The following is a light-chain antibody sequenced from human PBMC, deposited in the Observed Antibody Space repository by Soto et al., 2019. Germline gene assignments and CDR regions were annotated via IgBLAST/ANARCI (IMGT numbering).Light chain of an antibody. CDR2: YVS. CDR1: SSDVGGYNY. CDR3: TSYTSSNTLV. J-gene: IGLJ3*02. V-gene: IGLV2-14*01. Sequence: QSALIQPASVSGSPGQSITISCTGTSSDVGGYNYVSWYQQHPGKAPKLMIYYVSDRPSGVSNRFSGSKSGNTASLTISGLQAEDEADYYCTSYTSSNTLVFGGGTQLTVL.